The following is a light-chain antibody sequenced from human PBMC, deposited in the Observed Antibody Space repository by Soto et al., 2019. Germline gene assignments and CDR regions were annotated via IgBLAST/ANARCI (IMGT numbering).Light chain of an antibody. V-gene: IGLV2-14*03. CDR2: EVI. Sequence: QSALTQPASVSGSPGQAITVSCSGTSSDIGAHNFVSWYQQHPGKAPKLIIYEVINRPSGVSDRFSGSKSGNTASLTISGLQSEDEADYYCNSYTTSNTVVFGSGTKVTVL. J-gene: IGLJ1*01. CDR1: SSDIGAHNF. CDR3: NSYTTSNTVV.